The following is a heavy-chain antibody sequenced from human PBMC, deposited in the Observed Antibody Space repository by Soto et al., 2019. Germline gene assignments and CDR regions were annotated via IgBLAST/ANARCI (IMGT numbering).Heavy chain of an antibody. CDR2: ISYDGSNK. Sequence: QVQLVESGGGVVQPGRSLRLSCAASGFTFSSYAMHWVRQAPGKGLEWVAVISYDGSNKYYADSVKGRFTISRDNSKNTLYLQMNSLRAEDTAVYYCAREWFGELLTNWFDPWGQGTLVTVSS. CDR1: GFTFSSYA. V-gene: IGHV3-30-3*01. CDR3: AREWFGELLTNWFDP. J-gene: IGHJ5*02. D-gene: IGHD3-10*01.